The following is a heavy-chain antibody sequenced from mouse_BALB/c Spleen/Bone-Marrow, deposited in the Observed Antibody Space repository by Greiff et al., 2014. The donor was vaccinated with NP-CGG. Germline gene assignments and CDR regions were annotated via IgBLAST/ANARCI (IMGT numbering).Heavy chain of an antibody. CDR1: GYSFTGYN. Sequence: VQLQQSGPELEKPGASVKISCKASGYSFTGYNMNLVKQSNGESLEWIGNIDPYYGGTSYNQKFKGKATLTVDKSSSTAYMQLKSLTSEDSAVYYCARRGFITTVVEGYFDYWGQGTTLTVSS. CDR2: IDPYYGGT. D-gene: IGHD1-1*01. J-gene: IGHJ2*01. CDR3: ARRGFITTVVEGYFDY. V-gene: IGHV1-39*01.